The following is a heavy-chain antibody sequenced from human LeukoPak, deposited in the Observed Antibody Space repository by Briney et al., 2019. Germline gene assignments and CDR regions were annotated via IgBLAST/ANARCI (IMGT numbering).Heavy chain of an antibody. CDR3: AKESLVVIESYFDN. J-gene: IGHJ4*02. V-gene: IGHV3-23*01. D-gene: IGHD3-22*01. CDR2: ITGSGQTK. Sequence: GGSLRLSCVVSGFTFSDYAMSWVRRAPGKGLEWVSAITGSGQTKYYTDSVKGRFTMSRDNSKNTLYLQMNSLRDEDTAKYFCAKESLVVIESYFDNWGQGTLVLVSS. CDR1: GFTFSDYA.